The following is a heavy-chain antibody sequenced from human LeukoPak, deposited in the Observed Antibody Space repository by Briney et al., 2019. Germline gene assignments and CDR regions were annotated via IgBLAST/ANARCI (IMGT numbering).Heavy chain of an antibody. D-gene: IGHD2-8*01. Sequence: PGGSLRLSCAASGFTFTTYPMSWVRQAPGKGLEWVSAISASGGGTYYADSVKGRFTISRDNSRSTVLLQMSSLRAEDTAVYYCAKAPHCPNDVCRYFDYWGQGILVTVSS. CDR1: GFTFTTYP. CDR2: ISASGGGT. CDR3: AKAPHCPNDVCRYFDY. J-gene: IGHJ4*02. V-gene: IGHV3-23*01.